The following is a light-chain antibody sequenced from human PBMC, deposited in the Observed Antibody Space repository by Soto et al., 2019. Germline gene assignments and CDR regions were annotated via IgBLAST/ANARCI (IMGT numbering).Light chain of an antibody. Sequence: ELVLTQSPGTLSLSPGERATLSCRASQSVSSTYLAWYQQKPGQAPRLLIYGTSSRATGIPDRFSGAGSGTDFTLTISRLEPEDFAVYYCQQYNNWPPWTFGQGTKVEIK. CDR2: GTS. V-gene: IGKV3-20*01. CDR3: QQYNNWPPWT. CDR1: QSVSSTY. J-gene: IGKJ1*01.